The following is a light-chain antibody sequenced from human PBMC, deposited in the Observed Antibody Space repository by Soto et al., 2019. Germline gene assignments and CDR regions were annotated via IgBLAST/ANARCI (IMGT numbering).Light chain of an antibody. J-gene: IGKJ2*01. CDR2: GAS. V-gene: IGKV3-20*01. Sequence: EIVLTQSPGTLSLSPGERATLSCRASQSVSSSYLAWYQQKPGQAPRLLIYGASSRATGIPDRFSGSGTGTDFTLTISRLDPEDFAVYYCQQYCSSPPYTFGHGTKLEIK. CDR1: QSVSSSY. CDR3: QQYCSSPPYT.